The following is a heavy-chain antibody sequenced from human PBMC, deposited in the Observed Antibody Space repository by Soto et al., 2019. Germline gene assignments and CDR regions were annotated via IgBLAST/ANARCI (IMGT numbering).Heavy chain of an antibody. Sequence: GGSLRLSCAASVFTFSSYAMSWVRQAPGKGLEWVSAISGSGGSTYYADSVKGRFTISRDNSKNTLYLQMNSLRAEDTAVYYCANLYYDSSPRYYWGQGTLVTVSS. D-gene: IGHD3-22*01. CDR1: VFTFSSYA. CDR2: ISGSGGST. J-gene: IGHJ4*02. V-gene: IGHV3-23*01. CDR3: ANLYYDSSPRYY.